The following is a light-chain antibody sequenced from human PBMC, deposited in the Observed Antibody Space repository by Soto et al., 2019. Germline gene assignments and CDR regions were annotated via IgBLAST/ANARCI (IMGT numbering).Light chain of an antibody. V-gene: IGLV4-69*01. J-gene: IGLJ3*02. CDR3: QTWGTGIWV. CDR2: LNSDGRH. CDR1: SGHSSYA. Sequence: QSVLTQSPSASASLGASVKLTCTLSSGHSSYAIAWHQQQPEKGPRYLMKLNSDGRHNMGDGIPDRFSGSSSGAERYLTIPSLQSEDEADYYCQTWGTGIWVFGGGTKLTVL.